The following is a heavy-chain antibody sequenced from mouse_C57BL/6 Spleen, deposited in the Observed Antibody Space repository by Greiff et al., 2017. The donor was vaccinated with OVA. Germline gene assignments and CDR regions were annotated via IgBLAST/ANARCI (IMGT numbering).Heavy chain of an antibody. CDR2: INPNNGGT. Sequence: EVQVVESGPELVKPGASVKISCKASGYTFTDYYMNWVKQSHGKSLEWIGDINPNNGGTSYNQKFKGKATLTVDKSSSTAYMELRSLTSEDSAVYYCARDGSSSWFAYWGQGTLVTVSA. CDR3: ARDGSSSWFAY. J-gene: IGHJ3*01. D-gene: IGHD1-1*01. V-gene: IGHV1-26*01. CDR1: GYTFTDYY.